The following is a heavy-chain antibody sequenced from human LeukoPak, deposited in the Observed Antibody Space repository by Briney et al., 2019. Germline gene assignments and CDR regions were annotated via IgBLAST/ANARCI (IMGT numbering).Heavy chain of an antibody. CDR3: ARSYCSGGSCYAVGGYFDY. Sequence: SVKVSCKASGGTFSSYAISWVRQAPGQGLEWMGGIIPIFGTANYAQKFQGRVTITADESTSTAYMELSSLRSEDTAVYYCARSYCSGGSCYAVGGYFDYWGQGTLVTVSS. CDR1: GGTFSSYA. CDR2: IIPIFGTA. V-gene: IGHV1-69*13. D-gene: IGHD2-15*01. J-gene: IGHJ4*02.